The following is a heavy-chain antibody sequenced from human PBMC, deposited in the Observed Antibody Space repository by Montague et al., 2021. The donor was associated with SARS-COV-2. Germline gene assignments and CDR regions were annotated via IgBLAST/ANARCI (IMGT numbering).Heavy chain of an antibody. CDR1: GFTFSNSP. CDR2: IHSAGRGT. CDR3: AKVGDILAGYSLINLDA. V-gene: IGHV3-23*03. D-gene: IGHD3-9*01. Sequence: SLRLSCAASGFTFSNSPMSWVRQAPGKGLDWVSVIHSAGRGTYYADSVQGRFTISRDNLKNTVYLQMNSLRDVHTALYYCAKVGDILAGYSLINLDAWGQGTLVVVSS. J-gene: IGHJ4*02.